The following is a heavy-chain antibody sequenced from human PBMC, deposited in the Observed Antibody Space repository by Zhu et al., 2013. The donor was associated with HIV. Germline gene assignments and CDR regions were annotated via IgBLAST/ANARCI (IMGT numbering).Heavy chain of an antibody. CDR1: GGTFSSYA. CDR2: IIPIFGTA. V-gene: IGHV1-69*01. Sequence: QVQLVQSGAEVKKPGSSVKVSCKASGGTFSSYAISWVRQAPGQGLEWMGGIIPIFGTANYAQKFQGRVTITADESTSTAYMELSSLRSEDTAVYYCARDLTSYGDYITPDAFDIWGQGTMVTVSS. D-gene: IGHD4-17*01. CDR3: ARDLTSYGDYITPDAFDI. J-gene: IGHJ3*02.